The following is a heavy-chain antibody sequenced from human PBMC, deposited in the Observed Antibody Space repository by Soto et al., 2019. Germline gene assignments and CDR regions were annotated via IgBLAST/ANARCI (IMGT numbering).Heavy chain of an antibody. CDR1: GYSFTSYW. CDR3: ARHKPYVATAMVLNNHPSRYYGMDV. D-gene: IGHD5-18*01. J-gene: IGHJ6*02. Sequence: GESLKISCNGSGYSFTSYWIGWVRQMPGKGLEWMGIIYPGDSDTRYSPSFQGQVTISADKSISTAYLQWSSLKASDTAMYYCARHKPYVATAMVLNNHPSRYYGMDVWGQGTTVTVSS. V-gene: IGHV5-51*01. CDR2: IYPGDSDT.